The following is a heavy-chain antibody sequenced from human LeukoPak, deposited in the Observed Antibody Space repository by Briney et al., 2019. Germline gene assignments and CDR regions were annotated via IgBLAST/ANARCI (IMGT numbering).Heavy chain of an antibody. J-gene: IGHJ4*02. Sequence: GGSLRLSCAAPGFTFSSYAMSWVRQAPGKGLEWVSAISGSGGSTYYADSVKGRFTISRDNSKNTLYLQMNSLRAEDTAVYYCATQSFDWLLDRFDYWGQGTLVTVSS. V-gene: IGHV3-23*01. CDR1: GFTFSSYA. CDR2: ISGSGGST. CDR3: ATQSFDWLLDRFDY. D-gene: IGHD3-9*01.